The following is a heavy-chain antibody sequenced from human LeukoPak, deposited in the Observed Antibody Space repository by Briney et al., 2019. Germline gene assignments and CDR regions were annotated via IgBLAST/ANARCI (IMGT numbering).Heavy chain of an antibody. J-gene: IGHJ4*02. Sequence: SVKVSCKASGYTFTSYYIHWVRQAPGQGLEWMGRIIPIPGIANYAQKFQGRVTITADKSTSTAYMELSSLRSEDTAVYYCARGSYKYYDILTGYYSPSGFDYWGQGTLVTVSS. CDR2: IIPIPGIA. V-gene: IGHV1-69*04. CDR1: GYTFTSYY. D-gene: IGHD3-9*01. CDR3: ARGSYKYYDILTGYYSPSGFDY.